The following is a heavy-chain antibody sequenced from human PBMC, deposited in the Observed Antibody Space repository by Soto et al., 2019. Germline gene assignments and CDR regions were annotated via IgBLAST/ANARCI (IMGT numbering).Heavy chain of an antibody. D-gene: IGHD4-4*01. Sequence: SETLSLTCTVSGGSISSSSYYWGWIRQPPGKGLEWIGSIYYSGSTYYNPSLKSRVTISVDTSKNQFSLKLSSVTAADTAVYYCARHAPTVTTDYYYYYMDVWGKGTTVTVSS. J-gene: IGHJ6*03. CDR3: ARHAPTVTTDYYYYYMDV. CDR1: GGSISSSSYY. V-gene: IGHV4-39*01. CDR2: IYYSGST.